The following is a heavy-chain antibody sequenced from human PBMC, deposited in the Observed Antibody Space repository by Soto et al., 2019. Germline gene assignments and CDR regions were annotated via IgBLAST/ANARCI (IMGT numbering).Heavy chain of an antibody. D-gene: IGHD1-1*01. Sequence: QVHLVQSGAEVKKPGASVKVSCKASGYTFTSYGITWVRQAPGQGLEWMGWISAHNGNTDYAQKLQGRVIVTRDTSKSKAYMELRSLISDDTAVYYCARGRYGDYWGQGALVTVSS. V-gene: IGHV1-18*01. J-gene: IGHJ4*02. CDR3: ARGRYGDY. CDR1: GYTFTSYG. CDR2: ISAHNGNT.